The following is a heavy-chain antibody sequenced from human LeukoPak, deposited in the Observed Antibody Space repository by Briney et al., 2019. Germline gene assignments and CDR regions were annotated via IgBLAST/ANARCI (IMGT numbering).Heavy chain of an antibody. D-gene: IGHD5-18*01. Sequence: NRGESLKISCKGSKYNFTNYWIGWVRQMPGKGLEWMGIIYPGDSDTRYSPSFQGQVTISADKSISTAYLQWSSLKASDTAMYYCARNEIPGGYTYGYPYIADAFDIWGQGTMVTVSS. V-gene: IGHV5-51*01. J-gene: IGHJ3*02. CDR2: IYPGDSDT. CDR1: KYNFTNYW. CDR3: ARNEIPGGYTYGYPYIADAFDI.